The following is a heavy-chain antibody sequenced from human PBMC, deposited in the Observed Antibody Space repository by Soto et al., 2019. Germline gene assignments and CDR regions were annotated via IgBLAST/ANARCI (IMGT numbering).Heavy chain of an antibody. J-gene: IGHJ6*02. CDR3: AKGRSYYYYYGVDV. Sequence: PGGSLRLSCAASGFTFSSCAMGWVRRAPGKGLEGVSDIIDSGGSTYYADSVKGRFTISRDNSKSTLYLQMNSLRAEDTALYYCAKGRSYYYYYGVDVWGQGTTVTVSS. CDR2: IIDSGGST. CDR1: GFTFSSCA. V-gene: IGHV3-23*01.